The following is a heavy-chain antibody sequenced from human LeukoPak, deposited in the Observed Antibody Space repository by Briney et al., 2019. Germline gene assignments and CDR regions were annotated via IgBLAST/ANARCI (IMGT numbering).Heavy chain of an antibody. CDR2: INWNGGST. V-gene: IGHV3-20*04. Sequence: GGSLRLSCAASGFTVSSNYMSWVRQAPGKGLEWVSGINWNGGSTGYADSVKGRFTISRDNAKNSLYLQMNSLRAEDTALYYCAREGITMVRGVTYYYYYMDVWGKGTTVTVSS. CDR1: GFTVSSNY. D-gene: IGHD3-10*01. CDR3: AREGITMVRGVTYYYYYMDV. J-gene: IGHJ6*03.